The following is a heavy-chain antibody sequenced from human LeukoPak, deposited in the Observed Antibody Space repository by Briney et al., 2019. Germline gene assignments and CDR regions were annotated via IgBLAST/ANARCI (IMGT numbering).Heavy chain of an antibody. CDR1: GYSISSGYY. CDR3: ARDVLLAAAGTGGGDY. D-gene: IGHD6-13*01. J-gene: IGHJ4*02. Sequence: SETLSLTCTVSGYSISSGYYWGWIRQPPGKGLEWIGSIYHSGSTYYNPSLKSRVTISVDTSKNQFSLKLSSVTAADTAVYYCARDVLLAAAGTGGGDYWGQGTLVTVSS. V-gene: IGHV4-38-2*02. CDR2: IYHSGST.